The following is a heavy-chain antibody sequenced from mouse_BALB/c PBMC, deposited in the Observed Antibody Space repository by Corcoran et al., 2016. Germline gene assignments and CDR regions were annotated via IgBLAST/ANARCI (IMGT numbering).Heavy chain of an antibody. J-gene: IGHJ1*01. Sequence: EVQLQQSGAELVKPGASVKLSCTACGFNIKDTSMHWVKQRPEQGLEWIGRIDPANGNTKYDPKFQGKATITADTSSNTAYLQLSSLTSEDTAVYYCANWDWYFDVWGAGTTVTVSS. D-gene: IGHD4-1*01. CDR3: ANWDWYFDV. CDR2: IDPANGNT. CDR1: GFNIKDTS. V-gene: IGHV14-3*02.